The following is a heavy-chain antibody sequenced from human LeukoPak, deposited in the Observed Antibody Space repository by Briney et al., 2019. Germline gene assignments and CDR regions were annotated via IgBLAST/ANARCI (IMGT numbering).Heavy chain of an antibody. V-gene: IGHV3-49*03. Sequence: GGSLRLSCTASGFTFGDYSMTWFRQAPGKGLEWVSFIRNKASGGTTEHAASVRGRFTTSRDDSKSVAYLQMNSLKTEDTALYYCTRDRIMTDFWGQGTLVTVSS. D-gene: IGHD2-15*01. J-gene: IGHJ4*02. CDR2: IRNKASGGTT. CDR3: TRDRIMTDF. CDR1: GFTFGDYS.